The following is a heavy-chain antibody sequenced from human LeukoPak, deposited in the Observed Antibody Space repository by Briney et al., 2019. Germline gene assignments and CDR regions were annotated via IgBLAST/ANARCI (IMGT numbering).Heavy chain of an antibody. CDR2: INPSGGST. CDR1: GYTFTSYY. Sequence: GASVKVSCKASGYTFTSYYMHWVRQAPGQGLEWMGIINPSGGSTSYAQKFQGRVTMTRDTSTSTVYMELSSLRSEDTAVYYCAGEVGELLRANYFDYWGQGTLVTVSS. CDR3: AGEVGELLRANYFDY. D-gene: IGHD1-26*01. V-gene: IGHV1-46*01. J-gene: IGHJ4*02.